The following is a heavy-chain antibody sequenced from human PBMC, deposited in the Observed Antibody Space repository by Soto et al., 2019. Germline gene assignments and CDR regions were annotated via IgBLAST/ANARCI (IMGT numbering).Heavy chain of an antibody. CDR1: GDTFTNFG. V-gene: IGHV1-18*01. Sequence: HLVQSGPEVKKPGASVTVSCKTSGDTFTNFGLSWVRQAPGQGLEWMGWIATYNSNKNYAQKFQGRLTLITDTSTSTGYMELKSLEYDDTAVYYCARVLRGVVNWFDPWGQGTLVTVSS. CDR2: IATYNSNK. CDR3: ARVLRGVVNWFDP. J-gene: IGHJ5*02. D-gene: IGHD3-10*01.